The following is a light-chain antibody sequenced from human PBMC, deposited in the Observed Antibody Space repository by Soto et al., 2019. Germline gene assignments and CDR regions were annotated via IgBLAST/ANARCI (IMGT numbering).Light chain of an antibody. Sequence: DILMTQSPSSLSSSLGDRAIISCRASQGISSYLVWYQQQPGKAPTLLLYAASTVHSGVPSRCSGSGSATDFTITISSLQAEAAEYYYWQNYGTVPWTFGQGTKVEIK. V-gene: IGKV1-27*01. J-gene: IGKJ1*01. CDR2: AAS. CDR3: QNYGTVPWT. CDR1: QGISSY.